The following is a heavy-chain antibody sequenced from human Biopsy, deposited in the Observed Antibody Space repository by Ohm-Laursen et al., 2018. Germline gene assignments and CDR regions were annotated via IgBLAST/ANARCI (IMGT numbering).Heavy chain of an antibody. Sequence: TLSLTCSVSGGSFSTYYWTWIRQPPGKGLEWIACIDYRGSTNYNPSLKSRVSISIDSSKNQLSLRLNSVTAADTAVYYCARVSRSIYDSTFDSFNIWGPETMVTVSS. CDR2: IDYRGST. J-gene: IGHJ3*02. CDR3: ARVSRSIYDSTFDSFNI. V-gene: IGHV4-59*01. CDR1: GGSFSTYY. D-gene: IGHD3-22*01.